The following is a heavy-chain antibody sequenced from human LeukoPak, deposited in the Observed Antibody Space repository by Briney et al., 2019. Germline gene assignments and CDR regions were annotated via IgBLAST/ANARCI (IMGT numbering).Heavy chain of an antibody. CDR1: GFTFSSYA. J-gene: IGHJ6*03. CDR2: ISGSGGST. V-gene: IGHV3-23*01. Sequence: GGSLRLSCAAPGFTFSSYAMSWVRQAPGKGLEWISAISGSGGSTYYADSVKGRFTISRDNSKNTLYLQMNSLRAEDTAVYYCAKDLCSGGSCYSVYYYYMDVWGKGTTVTVSS. D-gene: IGHD2-15*01. CDR3: AKDLCSGGSCYSVYYYYMDV.